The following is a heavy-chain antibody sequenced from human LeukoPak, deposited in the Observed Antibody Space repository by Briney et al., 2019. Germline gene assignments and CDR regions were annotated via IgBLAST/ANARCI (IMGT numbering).Heavy chain of an antibody. CDR2: IRHDGSDK. J-gene: IGHJ6*02. V-gene: IGHV3-7*03. CDR3: ARRITIAAAGWGYGMDV. D-gene: IGHD6-13*01. Sequence: GGSLRLSCAASGFTFSNYWMSWVRQAPGKGLEWVANIRHDGSDKKYVDSVKGRFTISRDNAENLLFLQMNSLRAEDTAVYYCARRITIAAAGWGYGMDVWGQGTTVTVSS. CDR1: GFTFSNYW.